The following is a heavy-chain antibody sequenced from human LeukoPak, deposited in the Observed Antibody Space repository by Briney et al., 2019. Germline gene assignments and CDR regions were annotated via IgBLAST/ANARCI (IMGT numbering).Heavy chain of an antibody. CDR1: GGSISSYY. V-gene: IGHV4-39*07. CDR2: IYYSGST. CDR3: ATSGWYQTGVY. Sequence: SETLSLTCTVSGGSISSYYWTWIRQPPGNGLEWIGSIYYSGSTYYNPSLKSRVTISVDTSKNQFSLKLSSLTAADTAVYYCATSGWYQTGVYWGQGTLVTVSS. D-gene: IGHD6-13*01. J-gene: IGHJ4*02.